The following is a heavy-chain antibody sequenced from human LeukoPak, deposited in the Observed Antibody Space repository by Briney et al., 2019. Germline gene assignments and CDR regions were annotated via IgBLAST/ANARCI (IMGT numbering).Heavy chain of an antibody. D-gene: IGHD2-15*01. V-gene: IGHV1-18*01. CDR1: GYTFTSYG. J-gene: IGHJ3*02. CDR3: ASDLFVDIVVVVDAQPDLHDAFDI. CDR2: ISAYDGNT. Sequence: GASVKVSCKASGYTFTSYGISWVRQAPGQGLEWMGCISAYDGNTNYAQKLQGRVTMTTDTSTSTAYMELRSLRSDDTAVYYCASDLFVDIVVVVDAQPDLHDAFDIWGQGTMVTVSS.